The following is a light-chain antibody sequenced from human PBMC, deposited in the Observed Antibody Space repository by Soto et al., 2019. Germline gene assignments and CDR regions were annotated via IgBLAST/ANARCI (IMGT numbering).Light chain of an antibody. Sequence: EIVMTQSPATLSVTPGGGATLSCRASQSVGHAYVGWYQQKPGQAPRLLIYASSNRATGIPDRFSGSASGQDFTLTINRLEPEDFAVYYCQLYGISPQFGQGTRLE. V-gene: IGKV3-20*01. CDR3: QLYGISPQ. CDR2: ASS. CDR1: QSVGHAY. J-gene: IGKJ5*01.